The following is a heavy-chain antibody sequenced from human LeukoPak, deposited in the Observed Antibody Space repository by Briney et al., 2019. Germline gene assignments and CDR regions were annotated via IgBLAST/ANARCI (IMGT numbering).Heavy chain of an antibody. Sequence: GASVKVCCKASGYTFTGYYIHWVRQAPGQGLEWMGWINPNSGGTNYAQKFQGRVTMTRDTSISTAYMELSRLRADDTAVYYCARGSFSADAPLVLDYFHHWGQGTLVTDSS. J-gene: IGHJ1*01. CDR2: INPNSGGT. D-gene: IGHD5-18*01. V-gene: IGHV1-2*02. CDR1: GYTFTGYY. CDR3: ARGSFSADAPLVLDYFHH.